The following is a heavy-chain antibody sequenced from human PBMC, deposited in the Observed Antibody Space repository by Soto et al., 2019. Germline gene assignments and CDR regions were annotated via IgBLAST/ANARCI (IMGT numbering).Heavy chain of an antibody. CDR2: IRSRSNGYAT. Sequence: PGGSLRLSCAASGFTLIGSVIYFFRHPSGKGLEWVGRIRSRSNGYATAYAASVRGRSTISRDDSKNTAYLQMNSLKTEDTAVYYCSRPGYSNYDSDYWGQGTLVTVSS. D-gene: IGHD5-12*01. CDR3: SRPGYSNYDSDY. J-gene: IGHJ4*02. CDR1: GFTLIGSV. V-gene: IGHV3-73*01.